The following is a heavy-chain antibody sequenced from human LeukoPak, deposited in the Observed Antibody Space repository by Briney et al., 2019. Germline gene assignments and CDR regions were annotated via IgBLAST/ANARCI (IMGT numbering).Heavy chain of an antibody. V-gene: IGHV4-31*03. CDR2: IYYSGST. CDR1: GGSISSGGYY. J-gene: IGHJ3*02. D-gene: IGHD6-13*01. Sequence: PSETLSLTCTVSGGSISSGGYYWSWIRQHPGKGLEWIGYIYYSGSTYYNPSHKSRVTISVDTSKNQFSLKLSSVTAADTAVYYCAPLVRVTGAFDIWGQGTMVTVSS. CDR3: APLVRVTGAFDI.